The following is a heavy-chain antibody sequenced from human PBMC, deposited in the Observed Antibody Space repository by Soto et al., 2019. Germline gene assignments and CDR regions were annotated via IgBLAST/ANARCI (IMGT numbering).Heavy chain of an antibody. J-gene: IGHJ6*02. D-gene: IGHD2-2*01. CDR3: ARERGYCSSTSCYLAYYYYYGMDV. Sequence: GGSLRLSCAASGFNFRSYAMHWVRQAPGKGLEWGAVISYDGSNKYYADSVKGRFTISRDNSKNTLYLQMNSLRAEDTAVYYCARERGYCSSTSCYLAYYYYYGMDVWGQGTTVTVSS. CDR1: GFNFRSYA. CDR2: ISYDGSNK. V-gene: IGHV3-30-3*01.